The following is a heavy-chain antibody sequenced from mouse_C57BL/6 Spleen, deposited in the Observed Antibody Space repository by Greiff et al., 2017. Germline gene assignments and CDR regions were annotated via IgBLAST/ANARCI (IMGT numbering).Heavy chain of an antibody. CDR1: GYSITSGYY. Sequence: EVQLQQSGPGLVKPSQSLSLTCSVTGYSITSGYYWNWIRQFPGNKLEWMGYISYDGSNNYNPSLKNRISITRDTSKNQFFLKLNSVTTEDTATYYCAREGLDDYDWYFDVWGTGTTVTVSS. CDR2: ISYDGSN. J-gene: IGHJ1*03. V-gene: IGHV3-6*01. CDR3: AREGLDDYDWYFDV. D-gene: IGHD2-4*01.